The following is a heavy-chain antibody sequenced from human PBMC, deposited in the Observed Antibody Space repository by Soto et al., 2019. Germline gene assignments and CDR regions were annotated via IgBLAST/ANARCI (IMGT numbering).Heavy chain of an antibody. V-gene: IGHV3-30*18. Sequence: QVQLVESGGGAVQPGESLRLSCVASGFDFTYYAMHWVRQAPGKGLESVAVMSSDGSKIHHTDSVKGRFTISRDNSKNTLYLQMNSLRKEDTAVYFCAKDEGVGGNLGLFDHGGQGTLVSVSS. J-gene: IGHJ4*02. CDR1: GFDFTYYA. CDR3: AKDEGVGGNLGLFDH. CDR2: MSSDGSKI. D-gene: IGHD1-26*01.